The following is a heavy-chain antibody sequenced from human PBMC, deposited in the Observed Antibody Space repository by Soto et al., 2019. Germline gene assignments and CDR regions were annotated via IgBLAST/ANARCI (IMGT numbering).Heavy chain of an antibody. V-gene: IGHV3-30*03. CDR2: ISYDESNE. CDR1: GFTFSSYG. Sequence: QVQLVESGGGVVQPGKSLRLSCAASGFTFSSYGMTWVRQAPGKGLEWVTVISYDESNEYYADSVKGRFTISRVNSKNTLDQQMNSLRAEDTAVYYCAGATGSERWLQPLGYWGEGTLGTVSS. D-gene: IGHD3-10*01. CDR3: AGATGSERWLQPLGY. J-gene: IGHJ4*02.